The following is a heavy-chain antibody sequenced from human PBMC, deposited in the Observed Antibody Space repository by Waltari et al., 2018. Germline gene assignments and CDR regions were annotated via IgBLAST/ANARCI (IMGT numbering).Heavy chain of an antibody. CDR2: IHRSGRT. CDR3: ARDRGRGLYFDS. J-gene: IGHJ4*02. Sequence: QLQLQQSGPGLVTPSESLSLTCGVSGDPMRENYWGRLGRQSPEKGLEWIGQIHRSGRTYYNPSLESRVSVSMDTSNNKFFLKLSSAIAADTAVYYCARDRGRGLYFDSWGQGTLVTVSP. CDR1: GDPMRENYW. V-gene: IGHV4-4*02. D-gene: IGHD2-15*01.